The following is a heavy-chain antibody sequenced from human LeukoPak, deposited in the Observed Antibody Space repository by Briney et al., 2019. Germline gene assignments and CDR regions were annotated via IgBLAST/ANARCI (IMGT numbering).Heavy chain of an antibody. CDR1: GFTFDDYA. CDR2: ISWNSGSI. J-gene: IGHJ4*02. V-gene: IGHV3-9*01. CDR3: AKGSSDGGYSYGLGIYFDY. Sequence: GGSLRLSCAASGFTFDDYAMHWVRQAPGKGLEWVSGISWNSGSIGYADSVKGRFTISRDNAKNSLYLQMNSLRAEDTALYYCAKGSSDGGYSYGLGIYFDYWGQGTLVTVSS. D-gene: IGHD5-18*01.